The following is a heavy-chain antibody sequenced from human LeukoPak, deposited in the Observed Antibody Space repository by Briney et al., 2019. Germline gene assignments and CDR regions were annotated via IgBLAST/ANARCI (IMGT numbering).Heavy chain of an antibody. V-gene: IGHV4-34*01. J-gene: IGHJ3*02. CDR1: GGSFSGYY. D-gene: IGHD3-10*01. CDR2: INHSGST. Sequence: SETLSLTCAVYGGSFSGYYWSWIRQPPGKGLGWIGEINHSGSTNYNPSLKSRVTISVDTSKNQFSLKLSSVTAADTAVYYCATYYGSGSYPLNDAFDIWGQGTMVTVSS. CDR3: ATYYGSGSYPLNDAFDI.